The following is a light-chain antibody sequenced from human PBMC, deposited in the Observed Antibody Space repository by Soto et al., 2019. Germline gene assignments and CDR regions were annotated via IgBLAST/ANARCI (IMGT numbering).Light chain of an antibody. CDR3: QKYNSAPWT. CDR2: AAS. J-gene: IGKJ1*01. Sequence: DIQMTQSPFSLSASVGDRVTITCRASQGISNYLAWYQQKPGKVPKLLIYAASTLQSGVPSRFSGGGSGTDFTRTISSLQPEDVATYYCQKYNSAPWTFGQGTKVEIK. CDR1: QGISNY. V-gene: IGKV1-27*01.